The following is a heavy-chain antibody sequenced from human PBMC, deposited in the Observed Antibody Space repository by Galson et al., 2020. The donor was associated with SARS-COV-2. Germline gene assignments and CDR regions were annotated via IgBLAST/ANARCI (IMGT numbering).Heavy chain of an antibody. CDR1: GGTFSSYA. J-gene: IGHJ5*02. D-gene: IGHD2-2*01. V-gene: IGHV1-69*10. CDR2: IIPILGIA. CDR3: AREYCSSTSCKTSNWFDP. Sequence: SVKVSCKASGGTFSSYAISWVRQAPGQGLEWMGGIIPILGIANYAQKFQGRVTITADKYTSTAYMELSSLRSEDTAVYYCAREYCSSTSCKTSNWFDPWGQGTLVTVSS.